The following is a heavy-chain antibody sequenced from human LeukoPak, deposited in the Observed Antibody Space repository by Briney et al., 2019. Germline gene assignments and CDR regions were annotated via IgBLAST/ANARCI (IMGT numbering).Heavy chain of an antibody. J-gene: IGHJ4*02. D-gene: IGHD3-10*01. CDR1: GFAVSNNY. CDR3: ARLRGNTMVEY. V-gene: IGHV3-53*01. CDR2: IYNAVT. Sequence: GGSLRLSCTASGFAVSNNYMSWVRQAPGKGLEWVSLIYNAVTYADSVKGRFTISRDDSKNTLNLQMNSLRADDTAVYYCARLRGNTMVEYWGQGTLVTVSS.